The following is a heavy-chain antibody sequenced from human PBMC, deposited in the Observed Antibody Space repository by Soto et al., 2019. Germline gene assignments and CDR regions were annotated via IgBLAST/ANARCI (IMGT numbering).Heavy chain of an antibody. CDR2: IYHSGTT. CDR3: AIPGPGDFHY. V-gene: IGHV4-4*02. J-gene: IGHJ4*02. CDR1: GASMSSSTW. Sequence: QVQLQESGPGLVKPSGTLSLTCAVSGASMSSSTWWSWVRQSPGKGLEGIGEIYHSGTTNYNPSLKSRVTISVDKSKKEFSLKLSSVTAADTAVYYCAIPGPGDFHYWGQGTLVTVSS.